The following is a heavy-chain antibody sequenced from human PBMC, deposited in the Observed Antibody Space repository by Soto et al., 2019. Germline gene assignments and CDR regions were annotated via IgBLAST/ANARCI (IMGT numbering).Heavy chain of an antibody. D-gene: IGHD3-16*01. CDR2: INPKSGGT. CDR1: GYSFTDYH. Sequence: ASVKVSCKASGYSFTDYHIHWVRQAPGQGLEWLGRINPKSGGTSTAQKFQGWVTMTTDTSISTASMELTRLTSDDTAIYYCARDKKRQYYPSYVDYWGQGTLVTVSS. V-gene: IGHV1-2*04. CDR3: ARDKKRQYYPSYVDY. J-gene: IGHJ4*02.